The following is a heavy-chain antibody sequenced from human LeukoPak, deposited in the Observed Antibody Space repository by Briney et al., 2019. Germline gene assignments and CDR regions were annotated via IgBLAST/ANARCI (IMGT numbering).Heavy chain of an antibody. Sequence: ASVKVSCKASGGIFSSYTFNWVRQAPGQGLEWMGRAIPILGIATYAQKFQGRITIIADKSTSTAYMELSSLRSDDTAMYYCAREPDVDMATFRGDAFDIWGQGTMVTVSS. V-gene: IGHV1-69*04. CDR3: AREPDVDMATFRGDAFDI. CDR1: GGIFSSYT. CDR2: AIPILGIA. J-gene: IGHJ3*02. D-gene: IGHD5-24*01.